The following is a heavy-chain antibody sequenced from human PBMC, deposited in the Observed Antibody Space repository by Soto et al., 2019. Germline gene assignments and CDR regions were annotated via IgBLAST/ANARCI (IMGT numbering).Heavy chain of an antibody. Sequence: GGSLRLSCAASGFTFSSYAMHWVRQAPGKGLEWVAVISYDGSNKYYADSVKGRFTISRDNSKNTLYLQMNSLRAEDTAVYYCARDRYSYYDFWSGSLPYYYYGMDVWGQGTTVTVSS. CDR2: ISYDGSNK. D-gene: IGHD3-3*01. CDR1: GFTFSSYA. CDR3: ARDRYSYYDFWSGSLPYYYYGMDV. V-gene: IGHV3-30-3*01. J-gene: IGHJ6*02.